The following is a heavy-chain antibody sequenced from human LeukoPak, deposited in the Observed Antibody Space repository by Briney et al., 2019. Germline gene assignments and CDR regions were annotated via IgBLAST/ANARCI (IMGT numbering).Heavy chain of an antibody. D-gene: IGHD2-2*01. V-gene: IGHV4-4*07. Sequence: PSETLSLTCTVSGGSVSSYYWSWIRQPAGKGLEWIGRIYTSGSTNYNPSLKSRVTISVDTSKNQFSLKLSSVTAADTAVYYCARADIVVVPAGPADAFDIWGQGTMVTVSS. CDR1: GGSVSSYY. CDR2: IYTSGST. J-gene: IGHJ3*02. CDR3: ARADIVVVPAGPADAFDI.